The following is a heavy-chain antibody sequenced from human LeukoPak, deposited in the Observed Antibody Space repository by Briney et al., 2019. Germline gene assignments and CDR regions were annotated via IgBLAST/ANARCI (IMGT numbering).Heavy chain of an antibody. CDR2: MNPYSGDR. Sequence: GASVKVSCKTSGYTFTSYHINWVRQATGQGLEWKGWMNPYSGDRGYAQKFQGRVSITSDTSISTAYMELSSLRSEDTAVYFCARTTSLTASGYDYWGQGTLVTVSS. J-gene: IGHJ4*02. CDR3: ARTTSLTASGYDY. CDR1: GYTFTSYH. V-gene: IGHV1-8*03. D-gene: IGHD4-17*01.